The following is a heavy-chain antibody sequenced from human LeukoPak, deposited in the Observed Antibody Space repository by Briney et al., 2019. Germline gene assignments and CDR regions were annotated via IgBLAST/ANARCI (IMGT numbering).Heavy chain of an antibody. V-gene: IGHV4-4*07. CDR1: GGSLSSYY. CDR2: IYTSGST. CDR3: ARGTPNQLLYHPFDY. Sequence: SETLSLTCTVSGGSLSSYYWSWIRQPAGKGLEWIGRIYTSGSTNYNPSLKSRVTMSVDTSKNQFSLKLSSVTAADTAVYYCARGTPNQLLYHPFDYWGQGTLVTVSS. D-gene: IGHD2-2*02. J-gene: IGHJ4*02.